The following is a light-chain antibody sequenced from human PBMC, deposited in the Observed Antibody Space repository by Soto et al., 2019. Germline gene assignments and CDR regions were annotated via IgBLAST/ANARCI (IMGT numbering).Light chain of an antibody. V-gene: IGKV3-20*01. CDR3: HHRYRGISA. J-gene: IGKJ5*01. CDR2: RXS. Sequence: EIVLTQSPGTLPLSPGERATLSXRASHSVIMSYLAWYQQEPGXAPRVXXDRXSDRATGGPARFSGSGSGTDFTLTIISLDPEEFAVYYCHHRYRGISAFGQGTRVEIK. CDR1: HSVIMSY.